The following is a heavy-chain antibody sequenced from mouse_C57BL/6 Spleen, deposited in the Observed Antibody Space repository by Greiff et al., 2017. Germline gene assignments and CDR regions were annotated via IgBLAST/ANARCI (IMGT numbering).Heavy chain of an antibody. CDR2: ISGGGGNT. Sequence: EVKVVESGGGLVKPGGSLKLSCAASGFTFSSYTMSWVRQTPGKRLEWVATISGGGGNTYYPDSVKGRFTISRDNAKNTLYLQMSSLRSEDTALYYCARHYDGLDYWGQGTSVTVSS. V-gene: IGHV5-9*01. CDR3: ARHYDGLDY. D-gene: IGHD2-3*01. CDR1: GFTFSSYT. J-gene: IGHJ4*01.